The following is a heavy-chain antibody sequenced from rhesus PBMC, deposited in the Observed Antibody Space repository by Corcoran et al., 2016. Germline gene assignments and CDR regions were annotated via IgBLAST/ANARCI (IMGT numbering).Heavy chain of an antibody. CDR1: GYTFTDYY. D-gene: IGHD6-25*01. CDR2: NKPKTGST. J-gene: IGHJ4*01. Sequence: QVQLVQSGPEVKKPGSSVKVSCKASGYTFTDYYVHWVRQAPGQGLEWGGENKPKTGSTKKAQKLQGRVIVTRETSTSTDDMDWSSVRSEDTAVYYCTRDRYSGTWNFGYWGQGVLVIVSS. CDR3: TRDRYSGTWNFGY. V-gene: IGHV1-138*01.